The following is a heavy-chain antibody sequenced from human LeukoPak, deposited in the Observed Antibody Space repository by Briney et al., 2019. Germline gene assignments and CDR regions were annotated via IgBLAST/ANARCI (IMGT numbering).Heavy chain of an antibody. D-gene: IGHD2-2*01. J-gene: IGHJ6*03. Sequence: ASVKVSCKASGHTFTGCYMHWVRQAPGQGLEWMGRINPNSGGTNYAQKFQGRVTMTRDTSISTAYMELSRLRSDDTAVYYCASATYYCSSTSCYGYYYYYMDVWGKGTTVTVSS. CDR3: ASATYYCSSTSCYGYYYYYMDV. CDR1: GHTFTGCY. V-gene: IGHV1-2*06. CDR2: INPNSGGT.